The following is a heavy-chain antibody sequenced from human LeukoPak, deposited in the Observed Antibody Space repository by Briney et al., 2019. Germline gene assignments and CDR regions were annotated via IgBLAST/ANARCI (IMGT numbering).Heavy chain of an antibody. CDR3: ARVMWNSFDY. CDR1: GLTFSSFA. CDR2: ITGSGYTT. Sequence: GGSLRLSCAASGLTFSSFAMSWVRQAPGKGPEWISVITGSGYTTKYADSVKGRFTISRDNAKNSLYLQMNSLRAEDTAVYYCARVMWNSFDYWGQGTLVTVSS. V-gene: IGHV3-23*01. J-gene: IGHJ4*02. D-gene: IGHD2-21*01.